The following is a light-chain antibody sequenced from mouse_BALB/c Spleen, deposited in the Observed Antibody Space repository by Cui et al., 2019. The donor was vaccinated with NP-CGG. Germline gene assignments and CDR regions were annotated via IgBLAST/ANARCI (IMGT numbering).Light chain of an antibody. V-gene: IGLV1*01. Sequence: QAVVSQESALTTSPGETVTLNSRSSIGAVTTSNYANWVQEKPDHLFTGLIGGTNNRAPGVPARFSGSLIGDKSALTITWAQTEDEAIYFCVLWYSNHWVFGGGTKLTVL. J-gene: IGLJ1*01. CDR3: VLWYSNHWV. CDR2: GTN. CDR1: IGAVTTSNY.